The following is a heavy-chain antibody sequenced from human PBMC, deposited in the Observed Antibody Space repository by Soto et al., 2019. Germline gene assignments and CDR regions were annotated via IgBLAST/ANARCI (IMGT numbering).Heavy chain of an antibody. J-gene: IGHJ4*02. CDR3: ARDGNWGIQLWVSFDY. D-gene: IGHD5-18*01. CDR2: ISAYNGNT. CDR1: GGTFSSYA. V-gene: IGHV1-18*01. Sequence: QVQLVQSGAEVKKPGSSVKVSCKASGGTFSSYAISWVRQAPGQGLEWMGGISAYNGNTNYAQKLQGRVTMTTDTSTSTAYMELRSLRSDDTAVYYCARDGNWGIQLWVSFDYWGQGTLVTVSS.